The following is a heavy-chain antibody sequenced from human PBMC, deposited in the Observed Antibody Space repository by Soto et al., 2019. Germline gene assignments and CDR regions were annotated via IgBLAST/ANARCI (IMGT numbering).Heavy chain of an antibody. CDR2: ISYDGSNK. D-gene: IGHD2-8*01. CDR1: GFTFSSYG. CDR3: AKEGPTDCTNGVCMIYYNGMDV. J-gene: IGHJ6*02. Sequence: GWSLTLFSAASGFTFSSYGMHWVRQAPGKGLEGVADISYDGSNKYYAASVKGRFTISRDNSKKTLYLQMTSLRAEDRAVYYCAKEGPTDCTNGVCMIYYNGMDVWGQGTTVTVSS. V-gene: IGHV3-30*18.